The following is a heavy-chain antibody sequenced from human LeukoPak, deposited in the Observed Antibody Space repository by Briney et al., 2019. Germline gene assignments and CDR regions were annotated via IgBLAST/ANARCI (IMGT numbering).Heavy chain of an antibody. CDR2: IRYDGSDK. D-gene: IGHD2-21*02. V-gene: IGHV3-30*02. J-gene: IGHJ6*03. CDR3: ARVGVGTSRYYYYMDV. CDR1: GFSFNKYG. Sequence: PGGSLRLSCATSGFSFNKYGMHWVRQAPGKGLEWVAYIRYDGSDKHYGDSVKGRFTISRDDSKNTLHLQMSSLRAEDTAVYYCARVGVGTSRYYYYMDVWGKGTTVTVSS.